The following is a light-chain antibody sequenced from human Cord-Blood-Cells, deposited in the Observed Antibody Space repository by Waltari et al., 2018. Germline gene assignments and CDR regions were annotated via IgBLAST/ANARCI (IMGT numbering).Light chain of an antibody. Sequence: IQVTQSPSSLSASLGDRVTITCRASQSISSYLNLYQQKPGKAPKLLIYAASSLQSGVPSRFSGSGSWTDFTLTISSLQPEDFATYYWQQSYSTPLTFGGGTKVEIK. V-gene: IGKV1-39*01. CDR1: QSISSY. CDR3: QQSYSTPLT. J-gene: IGKJ4*01. CDR2: AAS.